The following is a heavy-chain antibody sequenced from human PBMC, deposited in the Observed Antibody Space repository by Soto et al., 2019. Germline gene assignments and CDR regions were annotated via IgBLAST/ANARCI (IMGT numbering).Heavy chain of an antibody. V-gene: IGHV3-23*01. CDR2: ISGSGGST. CDR3: AEGGKFGGGIVAYFDC. J-gene: IGHJ4*02. Sequence: EVQLLESGGGLVQPGGSLRLSCAASGFTFSSYAMSWVRQAPGKGLEWVSAISGSGGSTYYADSVKGRFTISRDKSKNTLYLQMNCLRAEDRAVYYCAEGGKFGGGIVAYFDCWGQGTLVTDS. CDR1: GFTFSSYA. D-gene: IGHD3-16*02.